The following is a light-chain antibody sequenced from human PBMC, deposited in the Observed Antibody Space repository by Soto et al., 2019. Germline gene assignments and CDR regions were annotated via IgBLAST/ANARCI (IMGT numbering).Light chain of an antibody. CDR3: QQLSSYPLT. J-gene: IGKJ4*01. CDR2: AAS. Sequence: IQLTQSPSSLSASVGDRVTITCRASQGISSYLAWYQQKPGKAPKLLIYAASTLQSGVPSRFSGSGSGTDFTLTINSLQPEDFAAYYCQQLSSYPLTFGGGTRVEIK. CDR1: QGISSY. V-gene: IGKV1-9*01.